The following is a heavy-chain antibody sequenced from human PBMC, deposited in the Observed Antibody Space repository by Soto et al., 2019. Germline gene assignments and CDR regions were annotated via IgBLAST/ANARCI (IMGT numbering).Heavy chain of an antibody. CDR2: IHYSGST. CDR3: ARAYCSGDTCSPHNWFAP. D-gene: IGHD2-15*01. J-gene: IGHJ5*02. CDR1: GGSISNYY. Sequence: SETLSLACTVSGGSISNYYWSWIRQPPGKGLEWIGYIHYSGSTNYSPSLKSRVTISVDTSKNQFSLKLSSVTAADTAVYYCARAYCSGDTCSPHNWFAPWGQGTLVTVSS. V-gene: IGHV4-59*01.